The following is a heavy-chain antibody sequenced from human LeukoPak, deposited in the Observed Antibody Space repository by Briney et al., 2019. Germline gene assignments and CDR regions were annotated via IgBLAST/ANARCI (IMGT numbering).Heavy chain of an antibody. J-gene: IGHJ5*02. CDR1: GGSISGYY. Sequence: SETLSLTCTGSGGSISGYYWSWLRHPPGKGLEWIGYIYYSGRTNYNPSLQSRVTISVDTSKNQFSLKLSSVTAADPAVYYCARQDRSFLFDPWGQGTLVTVSS. CDR3: ARQDRSFLFDP. CDR2: IYYSGRT. V-gene: IGHV4-59*08. D-gene: IGHD6-13*01.